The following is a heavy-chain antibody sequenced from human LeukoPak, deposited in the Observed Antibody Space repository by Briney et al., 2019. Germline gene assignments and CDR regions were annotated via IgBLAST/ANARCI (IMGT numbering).Heavy chain of an antibody. J-gene: IGHJ4*02. CDR3: ARVRRVSAGWFGELLSYYFDY. D-gene: IGHD3-10*01. V-gene: IGHV1-8*01. CDR1: GYTFPSYD. CDR2: MNPNSGNT. Sequence: ASVKVSCKASGYTFPSYDINWVRQATGQGLEWMGWMNPNSGNTGYAQKFQGRVTMTRNTSISTAYMELSSLRSEDTAVYYCARVRRVSAGWFGELLSYYFDYWGQGTLVTVSS.